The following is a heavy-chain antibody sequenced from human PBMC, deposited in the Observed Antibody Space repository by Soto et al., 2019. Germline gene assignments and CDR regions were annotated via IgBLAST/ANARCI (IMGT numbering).Heavy chain of an antibody. V-gene: IGHV3-66*01. CDR1: GFTVSSHY. D-gene: IGHD1-1*01. Sequence: PGGSLRLSCAVSGFTVSSHYMSWVRQAPGKGLEWVSVIYSGGSTYYADSVKGRFTISRDNSKNTLYLQMNSLRAEDSAVYYCAQHDWFDPWGQGTLVTVS. CDR2: IYSGGST. CDR3: AQHDWFDP. J-gene: IGHJ5*02.